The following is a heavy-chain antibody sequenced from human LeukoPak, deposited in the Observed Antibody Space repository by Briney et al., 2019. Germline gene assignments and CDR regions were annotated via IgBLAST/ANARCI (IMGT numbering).Heavy chain of an antibody. Sequence: GESLKISCTGSGYSFTSYWIGWVRQMPGKGLEWMGIIYPGDSDTRYSPSFQGQVTISADKSISTAYLQWSSLKAPDTAMYYCARRVSVSGTPDWFDPWGQGTLVTVSS. CDR3: ARRVSVSGTPDWFDP. CDR1: GYSFTSYW. J-gene: IGHJ5*02. D-gene: IGHD6-19*01. CDR2: IYPGDSDT. V-gene: IGHV5-51*01.